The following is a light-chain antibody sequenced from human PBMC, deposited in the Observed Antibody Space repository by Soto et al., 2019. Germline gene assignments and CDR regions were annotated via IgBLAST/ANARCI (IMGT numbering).Light chain of an antibody. J-gene: IGKJ2*01. CDR1: QSISSY. CDR3: QQRYSTPYT. CDR2: AAS. V-gene: IGKV1-39*01. Sequence: DIQMTQSPSSLSSSVGDRVTITCRASQSISSYLNWYQQKPGKAPKHLIYAASSLQSGGPPRFSSSGSWTDFTLTISSLQHADFATYYCQQRYSTPYTFGQGTKLEIK.